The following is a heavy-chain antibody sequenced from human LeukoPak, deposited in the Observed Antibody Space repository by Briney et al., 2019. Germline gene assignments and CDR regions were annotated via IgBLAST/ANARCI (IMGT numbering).Heavy chain of an antibody. CDR1: GFTFSSYE. J-gene: IGHJ4*02. CDR2: ISSSGSTI. CDR3: AKDQGFWSGDRTYFDY. Sequence: PGGSLRLSCAASGFTFSSYEMNWVRQAPGKGLEWVSYISSSGSTIYYADSVKGRFTISRDNAKNSLYLQMNSLRAEDTALYYCAKDQGFWSGDRTYFDYWGQGTLVTVSS. D-gene: IGHD3-3*01. V-gene: IGHV3-48*03.